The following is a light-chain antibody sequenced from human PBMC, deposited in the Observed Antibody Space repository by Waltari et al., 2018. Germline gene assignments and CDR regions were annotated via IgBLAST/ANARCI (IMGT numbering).Light chain of an antibody. V-gene: IGLV2-11*01. J-gene: IGLJ2*01. CDR3: CSYAGSYTTSVV. Sequence: QSALTQPRSVSGSPGQSVTIACTGTNSDVGGYKYVSWYQHHPGKAPKLLIYDFGKRPSRVSDRFSGSTSGNTASPTISGLHAEDEGDYYGCSYAGSYTTSVVFGGGTRLTVL. CDR2: DFG. CDR1: NSDVGGYKY.